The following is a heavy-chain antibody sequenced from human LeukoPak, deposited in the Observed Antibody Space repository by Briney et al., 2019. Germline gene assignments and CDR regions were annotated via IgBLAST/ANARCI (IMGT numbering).Heavy chain of an antibody. Sequence: SETLSLTCTVSGGSISRYYWSWIRQPPGKGLEWIGYIYYSGSTNYNPSLKSRVTISVDTSKNQFSLKLSSVTAADTAVYYCARLSPHNYFDYWGQGTLVAVSS. CDR1: GGSISRYY. CDR3: ARLSPHNYFDY. V-gene: IGHV4-59*08. J-gene: IGHJ4*02. CDR2: IYYSGST.